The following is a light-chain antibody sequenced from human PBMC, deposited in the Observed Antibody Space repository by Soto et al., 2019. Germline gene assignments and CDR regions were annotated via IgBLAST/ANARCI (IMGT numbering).Light chain of an antibody. CDR2: LEGSGSY. CDR1: SGHSSYI. CDR3: ETWDGNTRV. V-gene: IGLV4-60*02. J-gene: IGLJ3*02. Sequence: QPVLTKSSSASASLGSSVKLTCTLSSGHSSYIIAWHQQQPGKAPRYLMKLEGSGSYNKGSEVPDRFSGSSSGADRYLTISNLQFEDEADYYCETWDGNTRVFGGGTKLTVL.